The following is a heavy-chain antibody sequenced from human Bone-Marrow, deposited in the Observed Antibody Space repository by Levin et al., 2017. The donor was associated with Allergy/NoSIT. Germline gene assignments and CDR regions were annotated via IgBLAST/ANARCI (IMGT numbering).Heavy chain of an antibody. CDR3: ATFDYSSYGYYFDY. V-gene: IGHV3-23*01. CDR2: IRSSDDST. Sequence: GGSLRLSCAVSGFNFRAYAMTWVRQAPGKGLEWVSTIRSSDDSTYYRDSVKGRFIVSRDSSEDTLYLDMHSLRAEDTALYYCATFDYSSYGYYFDYWGQGTPVTVSS. J-gene: IGHJ4*02. D-gene: IGHD4-11*01. CDR1: GFNFRAYA.